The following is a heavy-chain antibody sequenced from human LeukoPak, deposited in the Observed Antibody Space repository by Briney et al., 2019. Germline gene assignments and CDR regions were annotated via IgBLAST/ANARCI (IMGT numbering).Heavy chain of an antibody. Sequence: ASVKVSCKASGYTFTSYYMHWVRQAPGQGLEWMGVINPSGGSTSYAQKFQGRVTMTRDTSTSTVYMELSSLRSEDTAVYYCARVAWRAFGAFDIWGQGTMVTVSS. CDR2: INPSGGST. J-gene: IGHJ3*02. CDR1: GYTFTSYY. V-gene: IGHV1-46*01. D-gene: IGHD3-16*01. CDR3: ARVAWRAFGAFDI.